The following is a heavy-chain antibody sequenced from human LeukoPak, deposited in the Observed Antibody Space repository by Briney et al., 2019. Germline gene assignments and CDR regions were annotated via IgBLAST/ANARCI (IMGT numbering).Heavy chain of an antibody. D-gene: IGHD5-12*01. CDR1: GFSFRDFW. V-gene: IGHV3-7*01. CDR2: INQGGSVK. J-gene: IGHJ4*02. CDR3: ARFGYSGWNLEY. Sequence: PGGFLRLSCAASGFSFRDFWMTWVRQAPGKGLEWVANINQGGSVKYYVDSVKGRFTISRDDAESSLYVQMNSLRDEDTAVYYCARFGYSGWNLEYWGQGTLVTVSS.